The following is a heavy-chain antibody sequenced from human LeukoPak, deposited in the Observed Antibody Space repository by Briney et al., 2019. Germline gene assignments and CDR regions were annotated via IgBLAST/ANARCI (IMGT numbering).Heavy chain of an antibody. Sequence: PSQTLSLTCAISGDTFSSNTADYNWLRLSPSRGLEWLGRTYYRSTWLNDYAPSVRGRITVSPDTSKNQFSLQLNSVTPEDTAVYYCARDRLGMGFWGQGTPVIVSS. CDR1: GDTFSSNTAD. CDR2: TYYRSTWLN. J-gene: IGHJ4*02. D-gene: IGHD7-27*01. V-gene: IGHV6-1*01. CDR3: ARDRLGMGF.